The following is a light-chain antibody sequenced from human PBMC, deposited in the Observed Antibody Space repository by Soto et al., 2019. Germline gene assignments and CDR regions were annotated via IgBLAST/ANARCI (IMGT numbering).Light chain of an antibody. CDR3: CSYAGSSTDVV. V-gene: IGLV2-23*01. Sequence: QSVLTQPASVSGSPGQSITISCTGTSSDVGSYNLVSWYQQHPGKAPKLMIYEGSKRPSGVSNRFSGSKSGNTASLTISGRQAEDEADYYCCSYAGSSTDVVFGGGTQLTVL. J-gene: IGLJ2*01. CDR2: EGS. CDR1: SSDVGSYNL.